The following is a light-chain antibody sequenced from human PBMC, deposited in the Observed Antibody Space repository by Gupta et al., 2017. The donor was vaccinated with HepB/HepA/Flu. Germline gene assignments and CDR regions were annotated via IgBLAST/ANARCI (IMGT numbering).Light chain of an antibody. J-gene: IGLJ2*01. CDR1: KLGDKY. V-gene: IGLV3-1*01. CDR3: QAWDSSTAV. Sequence: SYELTQPPSVSVSPGQPASITCSRDKLGDKYASWYQQKSGQSPVLVIYQDSKRPAGIPERFSGSNSGNTATLTIRGTQALDEADYFCQAWDSSTAVFGGGTKLTVL. CDR2: QDS.